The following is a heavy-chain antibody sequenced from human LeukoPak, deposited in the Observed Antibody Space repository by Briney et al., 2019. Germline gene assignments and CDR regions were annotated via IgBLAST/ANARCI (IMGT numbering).Heavy chain of an antibody. CDR2: YDPEDGQI. CDR3: ATAVVTPENFDY. CDR1: GYTFPKLS. V-gene: IGHV1-24*01. D-gene: IGHD2-21*02. J-gene: IGHJ4*02. Sequence: ASVKVSCKVSGYTFPKLSMNWVRQPPGKGLEWMGGYDPEDGQIMYAQKFQGRVTMTEDTSTDTAYMELSSLRSEDTAVYYCATAVVTPENFDYWGQGTLVTVSS.